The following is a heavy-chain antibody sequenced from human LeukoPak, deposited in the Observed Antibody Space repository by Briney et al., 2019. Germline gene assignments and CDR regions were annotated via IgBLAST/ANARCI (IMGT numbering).Heavy chain of an antibody. V-gene: IGHV3-21*01. Sequence: GGSLRLSCAASGFTFSSYSMNWVRQAPGKGLGWVSSISSSSSYIYYADSVKGRFTISRDNAKNSLYLQMNSLRAEDTAVYYCARGPPYSGSYLIPNWFDPWGQGTLVIVSS. CDR3: ARGPPYSGSYLIPNWFDP. D-gene: IGHD1-26*01. J-gene: IGHJ5*02. CDR2: ISSSSSYI. CDR1: GFTFSSYS.